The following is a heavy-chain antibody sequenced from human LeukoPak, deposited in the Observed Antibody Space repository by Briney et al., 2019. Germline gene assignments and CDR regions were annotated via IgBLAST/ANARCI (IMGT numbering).Heavy chain of an antibody. V-gene: IGHV4-59*01. J-gene: IGHJ6*02. CDR1: GGSISSYY. D-gene: IGHD1-26*01. CDR2: IYYSGST. CDR3: ARGIVDRPYGMDV. Sequence: SETLSLTCTVSGGSISSYYWSWIRQPPGKGLEWIGCIYYSGSTNYNPSLKSRVTISVDTSKNQFSLKLSSVTAADTAVYYCARGIVDRPYGMDVWGQGTLVTVSS.